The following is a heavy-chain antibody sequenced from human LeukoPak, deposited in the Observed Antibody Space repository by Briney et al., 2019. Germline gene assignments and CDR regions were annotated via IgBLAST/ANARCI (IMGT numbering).Heavy chain of an antibody. V-gene: IGHV3-20*04. CDR2: INWNGDT. CDR3: ARGRLVGPRIGGTSLDP. CDR1: GFTFDNYG. D-gene: IGHD1-26*01. J-gene: IGHJ5*02. Sequence: GGSRRLSCEASGFTFDNYGLTWVRQAPGKGLEWVSGINWNGDTGYADSVKGRFTISRDNAKKSLYLQMNSLRVEDTALYYCARGRLVGPRIGGTSLDPWGQGTLVTVSS.